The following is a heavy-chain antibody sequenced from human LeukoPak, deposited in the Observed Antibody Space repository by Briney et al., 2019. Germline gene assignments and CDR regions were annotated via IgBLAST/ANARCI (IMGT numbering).Heavy chain of an antibody. CDR3: ARQAMIVVVGTGYFDY. J-gene: IGHJ4*02. CDR2: ISSSSSYI. CDR1: GFTFSSYS. Sequence: GGSLRLSCAASGFTFSSYSMNWVRQAPGKGLEWVSFISSSSSYIYYADSVKGRFTISRDNAKNSLYLQMNSLRAEDTAVYYCARQAMIVVVGTGYFDYWGQGTLVTVSS. V-gene: IGHV3-21*01. D-gene: IGHD3-22*01.